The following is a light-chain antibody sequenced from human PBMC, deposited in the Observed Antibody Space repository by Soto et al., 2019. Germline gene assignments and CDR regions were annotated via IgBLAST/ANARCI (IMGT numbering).Light chain of an antibody. CDR2: GES. CDR1: QSVSTN. J-gene: IGKJ1*01. CDR3: QKYDIWPPT. V-gene: IGKV3-15*01. Sequence: EIVMTQSPATLSVSPGERATLSCRASQSVSTNLAWFQQKPGQTPRILFNGESTRATGIPARLTGSGSGTELILTISRLQSEDFAVYYCQKYDIWPPTFGQGTKVDIK.